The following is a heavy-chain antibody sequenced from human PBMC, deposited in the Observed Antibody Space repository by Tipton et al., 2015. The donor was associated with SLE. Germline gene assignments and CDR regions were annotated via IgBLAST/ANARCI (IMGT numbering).Heavy chain of an antibody. CDR2: IYHSGST. Sequence: TLSLTCAVSGYSISSGYYWGWIRQPPGKGLEWIGSIYHSGSTYYNPSLKSRVTISVDTSKNQFSLKLSSVTAADTAVYYCAREGIVGATGAFDIWGQGTMVTVSS. D-gene: IGHD1-26*01. CDR1: GYSISSGYY. V-gene: IGHV4-38-2*02. CDR3: AREGIVGATGAFDI. J-gene: IGHJ3*02.